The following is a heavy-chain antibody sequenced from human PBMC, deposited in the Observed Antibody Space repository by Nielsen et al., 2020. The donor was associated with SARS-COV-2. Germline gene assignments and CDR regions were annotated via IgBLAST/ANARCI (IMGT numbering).Heavy chain of an antibody. Sequence: SLKISCAASGFIFSNAWMNWVRQAPGKGLEWVSGITWNSGSIGYADSVKGRFTISRDNAKNSLYLQMNSLRAEDTALYYCAKGSCSDGSCHFDYWGQGSLVTVSS. J-gene: IGHJ4*02. V-gene: IGHV3-9*01. D-gene: IGHD2-15*01. CDR2: ITWNSGSI. CDR3: AKGSCSDGSCHFDY. CDR1: GFIFSNAW.